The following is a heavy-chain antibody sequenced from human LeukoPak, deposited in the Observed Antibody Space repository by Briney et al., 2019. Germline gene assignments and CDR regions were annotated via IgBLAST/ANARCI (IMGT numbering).Heavy chain of an antibody. Sequence: PSETPSLTCTVSGGSISSYYWSWIRQPPGKGLEWIGYIYYSGSTNYNPSLKSRVTISVDTSKNQFSLKLSSVTAADTAVYYCARRSRQYWFDPWGQGTLVTVSS. CDR3: ARRSRQYWFDP. V-gene: IGHV4-59*08. CDR1: GGSISSYY. CDR2: IYYSGST. J-gene: IGHJ5*02.